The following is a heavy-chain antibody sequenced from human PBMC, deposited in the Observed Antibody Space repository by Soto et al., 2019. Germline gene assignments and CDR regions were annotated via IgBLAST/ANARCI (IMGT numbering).Heavy chain of an antibody. CDR2: INPDGSTT. CDR3: ARVAIGSYYFEY. V-gene: IGHV3-74*01. D-gene: IGHD3-10*01. J-gene: IGHJ4*02. Sequence: GGSLRLSCAASGFTFSSYWMHWVRQAPGKGLVWVSRINPDGSTTSYADSVKGRFTISRDSAKDTLYLQMNSLRAEETAVYYCARVAIGSYYFEYWGQGTLVTVSS. CDR1: GFTFSSYW.